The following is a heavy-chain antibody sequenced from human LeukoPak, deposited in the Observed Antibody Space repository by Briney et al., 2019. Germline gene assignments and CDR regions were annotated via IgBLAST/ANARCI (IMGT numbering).Heavy chain of an antibody. Sequence: SETLSLTCTVSGGSISSYYWSWIWQPPGKGLEWIGYIYYSGSTNYNPSLKSRVTISVDTSKNQFSLKLSSVTAADTAVYYCARGDSIAVAPDIWGQGTMVTVSS. CDR1: GGSISSYY. D-gene: IGHD6-19*01. V-gene: IGHV4-59*01. CDR2: IYYSGST. J-gene: IGHJ3*02. CDR3: ARGDSIAVAPDI.